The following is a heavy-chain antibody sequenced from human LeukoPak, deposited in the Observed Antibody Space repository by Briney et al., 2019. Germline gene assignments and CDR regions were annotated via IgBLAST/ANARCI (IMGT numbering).Heavy chain of an antibody. CDR1: GYTFTSYA. CDR2: INTNTGNP. V-gene: IGHV7-4-1*02. D-gene: IGHD1-1*01. J-gene: IGHJ6*02. CDR3: ARGFQLERRRGMDV. Sequence: ASVKVSCKTSGYTFTSYAMNWVRQAPGQGLEWMGWINTNTGNPTYAQGFTGRFVFSLDTSVSTAYLQISGLKAEDTAVYYCARGFQLERRRGMDVWGQGTTVTVSS.